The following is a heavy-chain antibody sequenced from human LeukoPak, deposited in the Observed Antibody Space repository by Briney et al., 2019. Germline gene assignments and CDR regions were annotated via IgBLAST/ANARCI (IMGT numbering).Heavy chain of an antibody. CDR2: IWYDGSNK. D-gene: IGHD3-3*01. CDR3: ARDKAILYYDFWSPSPDGVDV. CDR1: GFTFSSYG. V-gene: IGHV3-33*01. Sequence: PGGSLRLSCAASGFTFSSYGMHWVRQAPGKGLEWVAVIWYDGSNKYYADSVKGRFTISRDNSKNTLYLQMNSLRAEDTAVYYCARDKAILYYDFWSPSPDGVDVWGQGTTVTVSS. J-gene: IGHJ6*02.